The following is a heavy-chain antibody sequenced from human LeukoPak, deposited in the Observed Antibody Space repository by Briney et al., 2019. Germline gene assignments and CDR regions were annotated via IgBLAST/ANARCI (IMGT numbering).Heavy chain of an antibody. V-gene: IGHV3-30*04. Sequence: GGSLRLSCAASGFTFSSYAMHWVRQAPGKGLEWVAVISYDGSNKYYADSVKGRFTISRDNSKNTLYLQMNSLRAEDTAVYYCASAQSITIFGVVIIGNNWFDPWGQGTLVTVSS. D-gene: IGHD3-3*01. CDR3: ASAQSITIFGVVIIGNNWFDP. CDR2: ISYDGSNK. CDR1: GFTFSSYA. J-gene: IGHJ5*02.